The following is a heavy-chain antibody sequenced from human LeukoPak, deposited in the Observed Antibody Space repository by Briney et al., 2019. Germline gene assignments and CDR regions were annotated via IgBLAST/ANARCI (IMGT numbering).Heavy chain of an antibody. CDR2: INHSGST. V-gene: IGHV4-34*01. CDR1: GGSISSYY. Sequence: SETLSLTCTVSGGSISSYYWSWIRQPPGKGLEWIGEINHSGSTNYNPSLKSRVTISVDTSKNQFSLKLSSVTAADTAVYYCASHFWGSGSYPHDYWGQGTLVTVSS. J-gene: IGHJ4*02. D-gene: IGHD3-10*01. CDR3: ASHFWGSGSYPHDY.